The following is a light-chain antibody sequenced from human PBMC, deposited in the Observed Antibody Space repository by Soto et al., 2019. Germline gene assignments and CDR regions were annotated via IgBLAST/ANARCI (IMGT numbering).Light chain of an antibody. V-gene: IGKV4-1*01. CDR3: QQYYTTPYT. CDR1: SNIKNR. J-gene: IGKJ2*01. CDR2: WAS. Sequence: DIVMTQSPDSLAVSLGERASINCKSSSNIKNRLVWYQQKARQPPKVIYWASTRESGVPDRFSGSGSGTDFTLTISSLQAEDVPVYYCQQYYTTPYTFGQGTKLEIK.